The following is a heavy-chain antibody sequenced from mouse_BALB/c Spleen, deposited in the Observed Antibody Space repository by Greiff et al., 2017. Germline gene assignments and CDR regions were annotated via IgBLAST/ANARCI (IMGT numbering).Heavy chain of an antibody. V-gene: IGHV1-7*01. CDR1: GYTFTSYW. CDR2: INPSTGYT. J-gene: IGHJ2*01. CDR3: ARRGTGTEFDY. Sequence: QVQLQQSGAELAKPGASVKMSCKASGYTFTSYWMHWVKQRPGQGLEWIGYINPSTGYTEYNQKFKDKATLTADKSSSTAYMQLSSLTSEDSAVYYCARRGTGTEFDYWGQGTTLTVSS. D-gene: IGHD4-1*01.